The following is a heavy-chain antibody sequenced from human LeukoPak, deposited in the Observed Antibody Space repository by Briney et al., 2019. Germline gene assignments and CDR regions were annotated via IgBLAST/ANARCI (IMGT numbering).Heavy chain of an antibody. J-gene: IGHJ6*02. CDR1: GFTFSSYS. D-gene: IGHD6-13*01. Sequence: GGSLRLSCAASGFTFSSYSMNWVRQAPGKGLEWVSYISSSSSTIYYADSVKGRFTISRDNAKNSLYLQMNSLRAEDTAVYYCARPYSSSWYAARYGIDVWGQGTTVTVSS. CDR2: ISSSSSTI. CDR3: ARPYSSSWYAARYGIDV. V-gene: IGHV3-48*04.